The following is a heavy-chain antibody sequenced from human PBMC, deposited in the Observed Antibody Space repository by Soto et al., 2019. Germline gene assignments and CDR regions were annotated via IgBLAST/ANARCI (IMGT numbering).Heavy chain of an antibody. CDR1: GGSFSGYY. V-gene: IGHV4-34*01. J-gene: IGHJ4*02. D-gene: IGHD2-8*02. Sequence: QVQLQQWGAGLLKPSETLSLTCAVYGGSFSGYYLTWIRQPPGTGLEWIGEIHHSGSTNYTPSLKSRVTISVDTSKNQFSLKLTSVTAADAAVYDCARDKITGLLDYWAQGTLVTVSS. CDR3: ARDKITGLLDY. CDR2: IHHSGST.